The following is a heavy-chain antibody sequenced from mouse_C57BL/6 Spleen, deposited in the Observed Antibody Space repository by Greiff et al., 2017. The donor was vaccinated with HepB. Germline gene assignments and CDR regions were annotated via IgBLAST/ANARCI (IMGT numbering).Heavy chain of an antibody. CDR1: GYTFTSYW. Sequence: QVQLQQPGAELVMPGASVKLSCKASGYTFTSYWIHWVKQRPGQGLEWIGEIDPSDSYTNYNQKFKGKSTLTVDKSSSTAYMQLSSLTSEDSAVYYCARSTTVGFDYWGQGTTLTVSS. CDR3: ARSTTVGFDY. J-gene: IGHJ2*01. CDR2: IDPSDSYT. D-gene: IGHD1-1*01. V-gene: IGHV1-69*01.